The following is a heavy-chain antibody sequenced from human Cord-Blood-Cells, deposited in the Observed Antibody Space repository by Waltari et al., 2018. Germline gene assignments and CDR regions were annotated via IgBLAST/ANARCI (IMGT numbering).Heavy chain of an antibody. CDR3: ARRDYDILTGYRL. CDR1: GGSISSSSYY. V-gene: IGHV4-39*01. J-gene: IGHJ4*02. Sequence: QLQLQESGPGLVKPSETLSLTCTVSGGSISSSSYYWGWIRQPPGKGLEWIGSIYYSGSTYYNPSLKSRVTISVDTSKNQFSLKLSSVTAADTAVYYCARRDYDILTGYRLWGQGTLVTVSS. CDR2: IYYSGST. D-gene: IGHD3-9*01.